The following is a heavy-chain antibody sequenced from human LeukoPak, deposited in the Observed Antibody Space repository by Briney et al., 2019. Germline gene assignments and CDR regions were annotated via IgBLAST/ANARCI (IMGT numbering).Heavy chain of an antibody. CDR1: GGSFSGYY. Sequence: SETLSLTCAVYGGSFSGYYWSWIRQPPGKGLEWIGEINHSGSTNYNPSLKSRVTISVDTSKNQFSLKLSSVTAADTAVYYCARQSRTIQVWGQGTMVTVSS. D-gene: IGHD5-18*01. CDR3: ARQSRTIQV. J-gene: IGHJ3*01. V-gene: IGHV4-34*01. CDR2: INHSGST.